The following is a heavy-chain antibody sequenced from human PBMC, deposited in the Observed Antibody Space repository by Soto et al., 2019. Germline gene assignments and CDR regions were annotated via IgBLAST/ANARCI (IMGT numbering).Heavy chain of an antibody. CDR2: INHSGST. V-gene: IGHV4-34*01. CDR3: AICVSSSWPRPSSI. J-gene: IGHJ4*02. Sequence: SETLSLTCAVYGGSFSGYYWSWIRQPPGKGLEWIGEINHSGSTNYNPSLKSRVTISVDTSKNQFSLKLSSVTAADTAVYYCAICVSSSWPRPSSIWGQGTLVTVAS. D-gene: IGHD6-13*01. CDR1: GGSFSGYY.